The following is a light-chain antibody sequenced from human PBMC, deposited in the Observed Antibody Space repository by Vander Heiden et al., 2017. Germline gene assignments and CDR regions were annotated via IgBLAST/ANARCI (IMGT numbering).Light chain of an antibody. CDR3: SSYTGGNTPVI. V-gene: IGLV2-14*03. CDR1: SSDVGGYNY. Sequence: QSALAQPASVSGSPGQAITLSCTGTSSDVGGYNYVAWYQQQPDTAPKLIIYDVADRPSGVAYRFSGSKSGNTASLTISGLQAEDEADYYCSSYTGGNTPVIFGGGTRLTVL. J-gene: IGLJ2*01. CDR2: DVA.